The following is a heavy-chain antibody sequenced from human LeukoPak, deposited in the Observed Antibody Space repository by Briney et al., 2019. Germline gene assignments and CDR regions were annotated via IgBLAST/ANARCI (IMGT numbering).Heavy chain of an antibody. V-gene: IGHV1-69*04. CDR3: ERGNYGGNPGGN. CDR2: IIPILGIA. J-gene: IGHJ4*02. CDR1: GGTFISYA. Sequence: SVTVSFKASGGTFISYAISWVRQAPGQGLAWMGRIIPILGIANYAQKFQGRVTITADKSTSKASMELRRLRSEDRAVYYCERGNYGGNPGGNWGQGTLVTVSS. D-gene: IGHD4-23*01.